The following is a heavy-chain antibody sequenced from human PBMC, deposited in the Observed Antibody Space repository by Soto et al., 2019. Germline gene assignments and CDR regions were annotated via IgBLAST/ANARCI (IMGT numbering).Heavy chain of an antibody. V-gene: IGHV4-39*01. CDR3: ARLVLLGYYFDY. CDR2: IYYTGST. J-gene: IGHJ4*02. D-gene: IGHD3-16*01. Sequence: LSLTCTVSGGSISSSTYYWGWIRQPPGKGLEWIGSIYYTGSTYYNPSLKSRVTISVDPSKNQFSLKLNSVTAADTAVYYCARLVLLGYYFDYWGQGTLVTAPQ. CDR1: GGSISSSTYY.